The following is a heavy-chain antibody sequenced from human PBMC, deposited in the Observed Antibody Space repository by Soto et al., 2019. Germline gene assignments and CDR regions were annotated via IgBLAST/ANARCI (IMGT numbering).Heavy chain of an antibody. V-gene: IGHV4-39*01. CDR1: GGSISSSSYY. Sequence: KPSETLSLTCTVSGGSISSSSYYWGWIRQPPGKGLEWIGSIYYSGSTYYNPSLKSRVTISVDTSKNQFSLKLSSVTAADTAVYYCARRVVAARHPYYYYYYMDVWGKATTVTVSS. CDR2: IYYSGST. J-gene: IGHJ6*03. D-gene: IGHD6-6*01. CDR3: ARRVVAARHPYYYYYYMDV.